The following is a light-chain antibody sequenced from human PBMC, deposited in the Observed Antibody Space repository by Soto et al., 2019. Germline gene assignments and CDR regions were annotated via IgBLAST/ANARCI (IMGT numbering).Light chain of an antibody. J-gene: IGKJ4*01. CDR2: AAS. Sequence: RASQGISNYLAWYQQKPGKAPNLLIYAASTLQSGVPSRFIGSGPGTEFTLTLRSLQSEDFAIPYCQQPHTSPATFAGGTKVDIK. CDR3: QQPHTSPAT. CDR1: QGISNY. V-gene: IGKV1-9*01.